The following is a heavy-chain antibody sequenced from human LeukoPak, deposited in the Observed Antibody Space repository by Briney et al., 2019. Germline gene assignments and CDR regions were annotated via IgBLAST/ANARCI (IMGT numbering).Heavy chain of an antibody. CDR1: GGSISSGDDY. CDR3: ARLVGYYSRGSCYHFDY. V-gene: IGHV4-30-4*01. D-gene: IGHD2-15*01. J-gene: IGHJ4*02. CDR2: IYYSGTT. Sequence: SETLSLTRTVSGGSISSGDDYWSWIRQPPGKGLGWIGYIYYSGTTYYNPSLKSRASISVDTSKNQFSLKLSSVTAADTAVYFCARLVGYYSRGSCYHFDYWGQGSLVTVSS.